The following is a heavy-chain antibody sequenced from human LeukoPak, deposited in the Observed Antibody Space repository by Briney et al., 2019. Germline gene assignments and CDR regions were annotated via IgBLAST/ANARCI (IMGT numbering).Heavy chain of an antibody. V-gene: IGHV4-61*01. Sequence: SETLSLTCIVSDGSISSFSYYWGWIRQPPGKGLEWIGYIYYTGNTNYNPSLKSRFTISVDTSKNQFSLKVNSVTAADTAVYYCARDNNYLDYWGQGTLVTVSS. J-gene: IGHJ4*02. CDR3: ARDNNYLDY. CDR1: DGSISSFSYY. CDR2: IYYTGNT.